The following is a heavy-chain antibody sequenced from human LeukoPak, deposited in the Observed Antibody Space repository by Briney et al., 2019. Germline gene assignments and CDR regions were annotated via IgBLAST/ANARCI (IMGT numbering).Heavy chain of an antibody. CDR2: VFNSGRT. J-gene: IGHJ3*02. V-gene: IGHV4-59*01. CDR1: GGSISSYY. D-gene: IGHD2-21*02. CDR3: AGRQHIMVVTATRGSFDM. Sequence: PSETLSLTCTVSGGSISSYYWSWIRQPPGKGLEWIGYVFNSGRTNYNPSLRSRVTMSVDTSKNQFSLKLSSLTAADTAVYYCAGRQHIMVVTATRGSFDMWGQGTMLTVSS.